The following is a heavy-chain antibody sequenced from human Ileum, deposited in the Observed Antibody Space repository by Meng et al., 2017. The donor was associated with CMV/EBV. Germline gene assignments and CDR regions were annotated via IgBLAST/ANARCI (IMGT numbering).Heavy chain of an antibody. V-gene: IGHV4-59*01. CDR1: GGSIGTYY. Sequence: LTCTVSGGSIGTYYWSWIRQPPGKGLEWIGYIYSSGSTNYNPSLKSRVTISVDTSRNQFSLKLSSMTAADTAVYYCARHSSRWEKDYWGQGTLVTVSS. CDR2: IYSSGST. J-gene: IGHJ4*02. CDR3: ARHSSRWEKDY. D-gene: IGHD6-13*01.